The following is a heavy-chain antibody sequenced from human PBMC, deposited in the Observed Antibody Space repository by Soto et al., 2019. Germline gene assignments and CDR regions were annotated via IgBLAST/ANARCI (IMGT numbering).Heavy chain of an antibody. J-gene: IGHJ4*02. V-gene: IGHV3-74*01. CDR2: INGDGSGT. CDR1: GFTFSGSW. D-gene: IGHD3-10*01. CDR3: ARGMFGSGTANDY. Sequence: EVQLVESGGGLVQPRGSLRFSWAASGFTFSGSWMHWVRQAPGKGLIWVSRINGDGSGTSYADFVKGRFTISRDNAKNTLFLQMNGLRAEDTAVYYCARGMFGSGTANDYWGQGTLVTVSS.